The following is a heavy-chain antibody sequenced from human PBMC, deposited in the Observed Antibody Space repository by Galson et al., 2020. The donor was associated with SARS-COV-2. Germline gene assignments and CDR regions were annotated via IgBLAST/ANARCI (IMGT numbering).Heavy chain of an antibody. Sequence: GRSLRLSCAASGFTFSTYSMHWVRQAPGKELEWVSYISSSSSSTYYADSVKGRFTISRDNAKESLYLQMISLRAEDTAVYYCARDTQKYGCPYGLDVWGQGTTVTVSS. CDR2: ISSSSSST. CDR1: GFTFSTYS. CDR3: ARDTQKYGCPYGLDV. D-gene: IGHD3-10*01. V-gene: IGHV3-48*04. J-gene: IGHJ6*02.